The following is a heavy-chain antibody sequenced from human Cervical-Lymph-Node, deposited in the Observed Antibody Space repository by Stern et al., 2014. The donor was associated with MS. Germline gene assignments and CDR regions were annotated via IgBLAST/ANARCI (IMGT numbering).Heavy chain of an antibody. CDR2: ISSTGRYI. CDR3: ARDFSSSWSY. J-gene: IGHJ4*02. D-gene: IGHD6-13*01. V-gene: IGHV3-21*01. CDR1: GISFSNYN. Sequence: VQLLESGGGLVKPGGSLRLSCAASGISFSNYNMNWVRQAPGKGLEWVSFISSTGRYIHYSDSVKGRFTISRDNAQDSLFLQMNSLRAEDTAVYYCARDFSSSWSYWGQGTLVTVSS.